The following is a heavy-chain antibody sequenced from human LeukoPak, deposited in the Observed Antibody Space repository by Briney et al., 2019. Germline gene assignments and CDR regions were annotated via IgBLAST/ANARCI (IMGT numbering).Heavy chain of an antibody. CDR2: IIPIFGTA. V-gene: IGHV1-69*05. J-gene: IGHJ5*02. Sequence: SSVKVSCKASEGTFSSYAISWVRQAPGQGLEWMGGIIPIFGTANYAQKFQGRVTITTDESTSTAYMELSSLRSEDTAVYYCASLTSGSYTNWFDPWGQGTLVTVSS. D-gene: IGHD3-10*01. CDR3: ASLTSGSYTNWFDP. CDR1: EGTFSSYA.